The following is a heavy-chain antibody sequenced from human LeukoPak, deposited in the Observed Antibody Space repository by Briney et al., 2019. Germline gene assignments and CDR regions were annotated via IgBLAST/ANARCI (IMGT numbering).Heavy chain of an antibody. D-gene: IGHD6-19*01. CDR1: GFTVSSNY. Sequence: PGGSLRLSCAASGFTVSSNYMSWVRQAPGKGLEWVSVIYSGGSTYYADSVKGRFTISRDNSKDTLYLQMNSLRAEDTAVYYCARDAGSGWSSSLYWYFDLWGRGTLVTVSS. V-gene: IGHV3-66*01. CDR2: IYSGGST. J-gene: IGHJ2*01. CDR3: ARDAGSGWSSSLYWYFDL.